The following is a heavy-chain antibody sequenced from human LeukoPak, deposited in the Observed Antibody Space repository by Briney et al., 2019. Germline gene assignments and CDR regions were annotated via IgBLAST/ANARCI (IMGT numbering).Heavy chain of an antibody. V-gene: IGHV4-34*01. Sequence: SETLSLTCAVYGGSFGGYYWTWIRQPPGKGPEWIGEINHSGSTNYNPSLKRRVFMSVDTAKNQFSLKLNSVSAADTAVYYCARGGYFDSSGYPNPLDYWGQGTLVTVSS. D-gene: IGHD3-22*01. J-gene: IGHJ4*02. CDR2: INHSGST. CDR3: ARGGYFDSSGYPNPLDY. CDR1: GGSFGGYY.